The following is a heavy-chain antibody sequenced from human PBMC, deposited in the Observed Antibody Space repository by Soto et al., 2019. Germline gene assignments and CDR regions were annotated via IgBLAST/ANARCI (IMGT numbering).Heavy chain of an antibody. D-gene: IGHD3-3*01. CDR3: ATTGPITIFGVVIIPHALDI. V-gene: IGHV1-24*01. CDR1: GYTLTELS. CDR2: FDPEDGET. Sequence: ASAKVSCKVSGYTLTELSMHWVRQGPGKGREWMGGFDPEDGETIYAQKFQGRVTMTEDTSTDTAYMELSSLRSEDTAVYYCATTGPITIFGVVIIPHALDIWGQGTMVTVSS. J-gene: IGHJ3*02.